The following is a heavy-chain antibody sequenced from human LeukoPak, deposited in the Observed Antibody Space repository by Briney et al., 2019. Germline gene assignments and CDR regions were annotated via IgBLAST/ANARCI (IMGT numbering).Heavy chain of an antibody. V-gene: IGHV1-18*01. CDR1: GYTFTSYG. Sequence: ASVKVSCKASGYTFTSYGISWVRQAPGQGLEWMGWISAYNGNTNYAQKLQGRVTMTTDTSTSTAYMELRSLRSDDTAVYYCAKGRLILRYFDWLLSSFDYWGQGTLVTVSS. D-gene: IGHD3-9*01. CDR2: ISAYNGNT. J-gene: IGHJ4*02. CDR3: AKGRLILRYFDWLLSSFDY.